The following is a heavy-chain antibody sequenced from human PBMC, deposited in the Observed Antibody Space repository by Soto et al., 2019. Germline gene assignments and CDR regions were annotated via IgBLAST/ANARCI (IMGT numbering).Heavy chain of an antibody. V-gene: IGHV5-51*01. CDR2: IYPGDSDT. J-gene: IGHJ4*02. Sequence: GESLKISCKGSGYTFSSYWIGWVRQMPGKGLEWMGIIYPGDSDTKYSPSFQGQVTISADKSITTAYLQWSSLKASDTAMYYCVRQTGRWLRSNFDYWGQGTLVTVSS. CDR1: GYTFSSYW. D-gene: IGHD5-12*01. CDR3: VRQTGRWLRSNFDY.